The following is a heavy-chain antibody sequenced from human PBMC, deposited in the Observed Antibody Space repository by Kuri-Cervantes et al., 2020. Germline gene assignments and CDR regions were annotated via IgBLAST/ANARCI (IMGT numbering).Heavy chain of an antibody. J-gene: IGHJ3*02. CDR3: ARGPAPSVDYDFWSGYYTSAFDI. CDR1: GFTFSSYS. D-gene: IGHD3-3*01. Sequence: GESLKISCAASGFTFSSYSMNWVRQAPGKGLEWVAVISYDGSNKYYADSVKGRFTISRDNSKNTLYLQMNSLRAEDTAVYYCARGPAPSVDYDFWSGYYTSAFDIWGQGTMVTVSS. V-gene: IGHV3-30*03. CDR2: ISYDGSNK.